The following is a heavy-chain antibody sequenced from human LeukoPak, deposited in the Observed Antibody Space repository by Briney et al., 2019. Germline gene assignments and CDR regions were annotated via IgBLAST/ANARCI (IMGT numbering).Heavy chain of an antibody. J-gene: IGHJ5*02. CDR2: ITSDGSST. V-gene: IGHV3-74*01. CDR1: GFTFSSYA. D-gene: IGHD3-22*01. Sequence: PGGSLRLSCSASGFTFSSYAMHWVRQAPGKGLVWVSRITSDGSSTSYADSVKGRFTISRDNAKNTLYLQMNSLRAEDTAVYYCARMIARDWFDPWGQGTLVTVSS. CDR3: ARMIARDWFDP.